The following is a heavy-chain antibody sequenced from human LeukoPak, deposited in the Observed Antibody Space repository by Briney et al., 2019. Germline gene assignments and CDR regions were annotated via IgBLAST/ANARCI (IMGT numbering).Heavy chain of an antibody. V-gene: IGHV3-30*02. CDR1: GFTFRSYG. CDR3: ARDGVGLALLTVPGGASWFDP. CDR2: VWYTGSNV. J-gene: IGHJ5*02. D-gene: IGHD4-11*01. Sequence: GGSLRLSCAASGFTFRSYGMHWVRQAPGKGLEWVALVWYTGSNVYYADSLKGRFTTSRDNSKNTVYLQMNSLRSEDTAVYYCARDGVGLALLTVPGGASWFDPWGQGTLVTVSS.